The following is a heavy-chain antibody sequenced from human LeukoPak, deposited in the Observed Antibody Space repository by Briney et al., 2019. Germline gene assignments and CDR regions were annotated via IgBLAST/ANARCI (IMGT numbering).Heavy chain of an antibody. Sequence: GGSLRLSCVASAFSDKSNYMSWVRQAPGKGLEWVSYISSSSSTIYYADSVKGRFTISRDNAKNSLYLQTNSLRTEDTALYYCAKDRIKYNWNDGVDYWGQGTLVTVSS. CDR1: AFSDKSNY. J-gene: IGHJ4*02. CDR3: AKDRIKYNWNDGVDY. V-gene: IGHV3-48*04. D-gene: IGHD1-20*01. CDR2: ISSSSSTI.